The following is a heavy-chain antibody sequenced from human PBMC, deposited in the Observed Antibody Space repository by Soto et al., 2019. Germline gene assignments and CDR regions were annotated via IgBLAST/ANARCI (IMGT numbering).Heavy chain of an antibody. Sequence: GGSLRLSCAASGFTFSNAWMNWVRQAPGKGLEWVGRIKSKTDGGTTDYAAPVKGRFTISRDDSKNTLYLQMNSLKTEDTAVYYCTTSHPPYDSSGYYLYYYYYYGMDVWGQGTTVTVSS. CDR2: IKSKTDGGTT. D-gene: IGHD3-22*01. V-gene: IGHV3-15*07. CDR3: TTSHPPYDSSGYYLYYYYYYGMDV. J-gene: IGHJ6*02. CDR1: GFTFSNAW.